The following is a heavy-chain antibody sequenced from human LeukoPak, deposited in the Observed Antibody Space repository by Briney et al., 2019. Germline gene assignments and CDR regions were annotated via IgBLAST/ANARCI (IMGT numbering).Heavy chain of an antibody. V-gene: IGHV4-31*03. CDR3: ARSRRVGWFDP. CDR2: IYYSGST. D-gene: IGHD5-24*01. J-gene: IGHJ5*02. CDR1: GGSISSGGYY. Sequence: SETLSLTCTVSGGSISSGGYYWSWIRQHPGKGLEWIGYIYYSGSTYYNPSLKSRVTISVVTSKNQFSLKLSSVTAADTAVYYCARSRRVGWFDPWGQGTLVTVSS.